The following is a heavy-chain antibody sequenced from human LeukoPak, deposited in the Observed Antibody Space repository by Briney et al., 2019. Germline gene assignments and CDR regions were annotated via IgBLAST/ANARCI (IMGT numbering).Heavy chain of an antibody. Sequence: PSGTLSLTCTVSGGSISSYYWSWIRQPAGKGLEWIGRIYTSGSTNYNPSLKSRVTMSLDTSKNQFSLKLSSVTAADTAVYYCARDRYYYDSSGYYYFDYWGQGTLVTVSS. D-gene: IGHD3-22*01. CDR2: IYTSGST. J-gene: IGHJ4*02. CDR3: ARDRYYYDSSGYYYFDY. CDR1: GGSISSYY. V-gene: IGHV4-4*07.